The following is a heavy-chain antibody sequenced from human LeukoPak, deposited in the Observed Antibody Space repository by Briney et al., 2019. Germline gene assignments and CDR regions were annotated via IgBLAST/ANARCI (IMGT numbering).Heavy chain of an antibody. V-gene: IGHV3-30*18. CDR2: ISYDGFNP. CDR3: AKVKEMYSSGSYYFDY. D-gene: IGHD6-19*01. CDR1: GFTFSSYG. Sequence: PGRSLRLSCAASGFTFSSYGMHWVRQAPGKRLEWVAVISYDGFNPYYADSVKGRFTISRDNSKNTLWLQMNSLRAEDTAVYYCAKVKEMYSSGSYYFDYWGQGTLVTVSS. J-gene: IGHJ4*02.